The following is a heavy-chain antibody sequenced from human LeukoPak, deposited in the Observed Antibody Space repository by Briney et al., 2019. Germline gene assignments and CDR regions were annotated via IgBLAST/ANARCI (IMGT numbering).Heavy chain of an antibody. Sequence: PGGSLRLSCAASGFTFSSYGMHWVRQAPGKGLEWVAFIRYDGSNKYYADSVKGRFTISRDNSKNTLYLQMNSLRAEDTAVYYCAKDRSPYYDFGFYYYMDVWGKGTTVTVSS. J-gene: IGHJ6*03. CDR1: GFTFSSYG. CDR3: AKDRSPYYDFGFYYYMDV. CDR2: IRYDGSNK. V-gene: IGHV3-30*02. D-gene: IGHD3-3*01.